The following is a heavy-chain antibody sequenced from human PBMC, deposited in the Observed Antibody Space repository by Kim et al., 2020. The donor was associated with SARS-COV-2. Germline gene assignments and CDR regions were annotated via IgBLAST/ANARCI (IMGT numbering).Heavy chain of an antibody. Sequence: GRSLRLSCAASGFTVSSYSMNWVRQAQGKGLEWVSSISSSSSYIYYADSVKGRFTISRDNAQNSLYLQMNSLRAEDTAVYYCASHDYGDYWGQGTLVTVSS. V-gene: IGHV3-21*01. J-gene: IGHJ4*02. CDR1: GFTVSSYS. CDR2: ISSSSSYI. CDR3: ASHDYGDY.